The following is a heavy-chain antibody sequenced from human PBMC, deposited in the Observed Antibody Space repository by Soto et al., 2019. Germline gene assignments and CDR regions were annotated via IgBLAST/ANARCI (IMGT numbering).Heavy chain of an antibody. J-gene: IGHJ5*02. CDR3: TRQSGYDLPWFDP. CDR2: IRSKANGYAT. Sequence: GGSLRLSCAASGFTFSGSAMHWVRQASGKGLEWVGRIRSKANGYATAYAASVKGRFTISRDDSKNTAYLQMNSLKTEDTAVYYCTRQSGYDLPWFDPWGQGTLVTVSS. D-gene: IGHD5-12*01. CDR1: GFTFSGSA. V-gene: IGHV3-73*01.